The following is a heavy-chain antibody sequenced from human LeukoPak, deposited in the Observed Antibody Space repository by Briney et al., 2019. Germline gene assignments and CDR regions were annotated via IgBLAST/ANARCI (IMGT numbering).Heavy chain of an antibody. CDR1: GGSISSGGYY. CDR3: ARDSVGSTSDDYYYMDV. D-gene: IGHD2-2*01. CDR2: IYYSGST. V-gene: IGHV4-31*03. J-gene: IGHJ6*03. Sequence: PSETLSLTCTVSGGSISSGGYYWSWIRQHPGKGPEWIGYIYYSGSTYYNPSLKSRVTISVDTSKNQFSLKLSSVTAADTAVYYCARDSVGSTSDDYYYMDVWGKGTTVTVSS.